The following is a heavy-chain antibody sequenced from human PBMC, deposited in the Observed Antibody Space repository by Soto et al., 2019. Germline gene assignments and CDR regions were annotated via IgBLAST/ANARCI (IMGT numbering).Heavy chain of an antibody. V-gene: IGHV4-59*12. Sequence: PSETLSLTCTVSVGSISSYYWSWIRQPPGKGLEWIGYIYYSGSTNYNPSLKSRVTISVDTSKNQFSLRLSSVTAADTAVYYCAGEMSTTAFDIWGQGTMVTVSS. D-gene: IGHD1-1*01. CDR1: VGSISSYY. CDR3: AGEMSTTAFDI. CDR2: IYYSGST. J-gene: IGHJ3*02.